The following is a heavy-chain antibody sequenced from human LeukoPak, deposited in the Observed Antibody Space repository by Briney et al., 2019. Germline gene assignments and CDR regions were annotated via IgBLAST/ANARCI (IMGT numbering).Heavy chain of an antibody. CDR3: ARSKWLDIDY. V-gene: IGHV4-39*07. D-gene: IGHD6-19*01. J-gene: IGHJ4*02. Sequence: SETLSLTCTVSGGSISSSSYYWGWIRQPPGKGLEWIGSIYYSGSTYYNPSLKSRVTISVDTSKNQFSLKLSSVTAADTAVYYCARSKWLDIDYWGQGTLVTVSS. CDR1: GGSISSSSYY. CDR2: IYYSGST.